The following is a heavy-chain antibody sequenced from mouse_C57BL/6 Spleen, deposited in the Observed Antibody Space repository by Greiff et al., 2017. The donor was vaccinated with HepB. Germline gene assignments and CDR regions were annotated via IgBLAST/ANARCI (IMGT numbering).Heavy chain of an antibody. J-gene: IGHJ2*01. D-gene: IGHD1-1*01. CDR1: GYAFSSYW. CDR3: ARSAYGSTSDY. V-gene: IGHV1-80*01. Sequence: VKLMESGAELVKPGASVKISCKASGYAFSSYWMNWVKQRPGKGLEWIGQIYPGDGDTNYNGKFKGKATLTADKSSSTAYMQLSSLTSEDSAVYFCARSAYGSTSDYWGQGTTLTVSS. CDR2: IYPGDGDT.